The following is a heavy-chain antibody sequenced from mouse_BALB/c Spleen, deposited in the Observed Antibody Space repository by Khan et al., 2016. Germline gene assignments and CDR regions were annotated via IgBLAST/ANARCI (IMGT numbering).Heavy chain of an antibody. CDR3: VGYDYDY. J-gene: IGHJ4*01. CDR2: IRSKSDNYAT. V-gene: IGHV10-1*02. Sequence: EVQLVESGGGLVQPKGSLKLSCAAPEFTFNTYAMNWVRQAPGKGLEWVARIRSKSDNYATYYADSVKDRFTISRDDSQGMLYLQMNNLKTEDTAMYYCVGYDYDYWGQGISVTVSS. D-gene: IGHD2-4*01. CDR1: EFTFNTYA.